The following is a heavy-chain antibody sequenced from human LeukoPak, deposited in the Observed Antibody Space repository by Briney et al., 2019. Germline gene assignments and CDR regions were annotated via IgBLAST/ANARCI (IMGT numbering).Heavy chain of an antibody. CDR3: AREPFTTVVNYFDY. CDR1: GYTFTGYY. D-gene: IGHD4-23*01. CDR2: IIPIFGTA. Sequence: VASVKVSCKASGYTFTGYYMHWVRQAPGQGLEWMGGIIPIFGTANYAQKFQGRVTITADKSTSTAYMELSSLRSEDTAVYYCAREPFTTVVNYFDYWGQGTLVTVSS. J-gene: IGHJ4*02. V-gene: IGHV1-69*06.